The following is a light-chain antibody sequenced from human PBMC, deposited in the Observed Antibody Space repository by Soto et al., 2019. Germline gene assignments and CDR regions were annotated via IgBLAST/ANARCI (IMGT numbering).Light chain of an antibody. J-gene: IGLJ1*01. CDR1: SSDIGNYNS. Sequence: QSVLTQPPSVSGSPGQSITISCTGTSSDIGNYNSVSWYQQHPGKAPKFMIYDVSNRPSGVSNRFSGSKSGNTASLTISGLQAEDEADYYCCSSTSSSTFVFGTGTKVTVL. V-gene: IGLV2-14*01. CDR3: CSSTSSSTFV. CDR2: DVS.